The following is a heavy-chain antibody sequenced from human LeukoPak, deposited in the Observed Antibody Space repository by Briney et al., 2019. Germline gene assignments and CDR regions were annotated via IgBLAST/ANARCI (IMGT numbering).Heavy chain of an antibody. CDR2: INPSGGST. CDR3: ARATDYYDSSGYPHFDY. J-gene: IGHJ4*02. Sequence: ASVKVSCKVSGYTLTELSMHWVRQAPGQGLEWMGIINPSGGSTSYAQKFQGRVTMTRDTSTSTVYMELSSLRSEDTAVYYCARATDYYDSSGYPHFDYWGQGTLVTVSS. D-gene: IGHD3-22*01. CDR1: GYTLTELS. V-gene: IGHV1-46*01.